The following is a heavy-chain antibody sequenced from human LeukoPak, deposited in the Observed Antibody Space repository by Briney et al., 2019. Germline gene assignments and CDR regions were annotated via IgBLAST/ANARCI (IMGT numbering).Heavy chain of an antibody. CDR1: GFTFSSYA. J-gene: IGHJ4*02. V-gene: IGHV3-23*01. CDR3: AKSSSGYLDPFDY. D-gene: IGHD3-22*01. Sequence: RPGGSLRLPCAASGFTFSSYAMSWVRQAPGKGLEWVSAISGSGGSTYYADSVKGRFTISRDNSKNTLYLQMNSLRAEDTAVYYCAKSSSGYLDPFDYWGQGTLVTVSS. CDR2: ISGSGGST.